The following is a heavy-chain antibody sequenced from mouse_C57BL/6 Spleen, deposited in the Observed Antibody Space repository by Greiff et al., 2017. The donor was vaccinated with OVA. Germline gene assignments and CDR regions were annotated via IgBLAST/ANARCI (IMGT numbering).Heavy chain of an antibody. CDR3: ARRENDYDVFYFDY. CDR1: GYTFTDYY. Sequence: VQLQQSGPELVKPGASVKISCKASGYTFTDYYMNWVKQSHGKSLEWIGDINPKNGGTSYNQKFKGKATLTVEKSSSTAYMELRSLTSEDSAVYYCARRENDYDVFYFDYWGQGTTLTVSS. V-gene: IGHV1-26*01. J-gene: IGHJ2*01. CDR2: INPKNGGT. D-gene: IGHD2-4*01.